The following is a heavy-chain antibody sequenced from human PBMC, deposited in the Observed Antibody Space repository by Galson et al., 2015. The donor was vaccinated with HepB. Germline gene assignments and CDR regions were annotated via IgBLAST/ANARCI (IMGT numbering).Heavy chain of an antibody. J-gene: IGHJ4*02. CDR3: AKDGIMVANNPYHFHY. Sequence: SCAASGFSFTRYAMTWVRQAPGKGLEWVSSITSSGGNSYYTDPVKGRFTVSRDNSKNTLLLQLNSLRAEDTAMYFCAKDGIMVANNPYHFHYWGQGTLVTVSS. V-gene: IGHV3-23*01. CDR2: ITSSGGNS. CDR1: GFSFTRYA. D-gene: IGHD2-15*01.